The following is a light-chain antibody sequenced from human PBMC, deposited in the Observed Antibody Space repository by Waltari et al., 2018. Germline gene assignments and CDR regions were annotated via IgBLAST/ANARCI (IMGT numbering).Light chain of an antibody. Sequence: QSVLTQPPSVSGAPGQRVTISCTGSSSNIGAGYDVHWYQHLPGTAPKLVIYHNRNRPSGVPDRFSGSKSGTSASRAITGLQTDDEADYYCQSYDSSLGGSRVFGGGTKLTVL. CDR1: SSNIGAGYD. CDR2: HNR. V-gene: IGLV1-40*01. J-gene: IGLJ2*01. CDR3: QSYDSSLGGSRV.